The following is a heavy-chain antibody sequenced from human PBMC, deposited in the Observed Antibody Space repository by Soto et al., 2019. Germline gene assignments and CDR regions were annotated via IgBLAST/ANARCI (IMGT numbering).Heavy chain of an antibody. J-gene: IGHJ4*02. V-gene: IGHV3-33*01. CDR1: GFTFSSYG. Sequence: QVQLVESGGGVVQPGRSLRLSCAASGFTFSSYGMHWVRQAPGKGLEWVAVIWYDGSNKYYADSVKGRFTISRDNAKNSLYLQMNSLRAEDTAVYYCARGYSGSYSTPYYFDYWGRGTLVTVSS. CDR3: ARGYSGSYSTPYYFDY. CDR2: IWYDGSNK. D-gene: IGHD1-26*01.